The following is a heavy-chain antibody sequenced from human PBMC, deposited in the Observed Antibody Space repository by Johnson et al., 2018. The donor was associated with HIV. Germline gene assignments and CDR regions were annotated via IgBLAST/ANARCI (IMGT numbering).Heavy chain of an antibody. D-gene: IGHD4-23*01. CDR1: GFTVSSNE. CDR2: ISGGST. J-gene: IGHJ3*01. CDR3: ARDPGNGGRPFDAFDV. Sequence: VQLVESRGVLLQPGGSLRLSCAASGFTVSSNEMSWVRQAPGKGLEWVSSISGGSTYYAYSRKGRFTISRDNSKNTVFLQMDSLRGEDTAVYYCARDPGNGGRPFDAFDVWGQGTMVTVSS. V-gene: IGHV3-38-3*01.